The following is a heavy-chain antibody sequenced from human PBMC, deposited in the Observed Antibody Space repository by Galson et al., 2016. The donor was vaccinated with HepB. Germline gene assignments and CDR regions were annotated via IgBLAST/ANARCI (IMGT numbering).Heavy chain of an antibody. CDR1: GDSVSSNSAA. CDR2: TYYRSKWYN. CDR3: AHGMDV. V-gene: IGHV6-1*01. J-gene: IGHJ6*02. Sequence: CAISGDSVSSNSAAWTWIRQSPSRGLEWLGRTYYRSKWYNDDAVSVTSRITINPDTSKNPFSLQLNSVTPEDTAVYYWAHGMDVWGQGTTVTVSS.